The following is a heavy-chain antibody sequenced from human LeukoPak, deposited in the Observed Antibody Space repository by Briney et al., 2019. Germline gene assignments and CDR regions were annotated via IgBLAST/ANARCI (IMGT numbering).Heavy chain of an antibody. CDR1: GGTFSSYA. CDR3: AREGCSSTSCYVPYYYYGMDV. CDR2: IIPIFGTA. J-gene: IGHJ6*02. V-gene: IGHV1-69*13. D-gene: IGHD2-2*01. Sequence: SVKVSCKASGGTFSSYAISWVRQAPGQGLEWMGGIIPIFGTANYAQKFQGRVTITADESMSTAYMELSSLRSEDTAVYYCAREGCSSTSCYVPYYYYGMDVWGQGTTVTVSS.